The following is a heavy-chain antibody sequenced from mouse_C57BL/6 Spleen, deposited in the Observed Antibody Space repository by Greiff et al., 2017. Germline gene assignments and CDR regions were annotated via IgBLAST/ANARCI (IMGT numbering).Heavy chain of an antibody. J-gene: IGHJ3*01. CDR1: GFTFSSYA. V-gene: IGHV5-9-1*02. D-gene: IGHD2-1*01. CDR2: ISSGGDYI. CDR3: TRDGNYWFAY. Sequence: EVKLMESGEGLVKPGGSLKLSCAASGFTFSSYAMSWVRQTPEQRLEWVAYISSGGDYIYYADTVKGRFTISRDNARNTLYLQMSSLKSEDTAMYYCTRDGNYWFAYWGQGTLVTVSA.